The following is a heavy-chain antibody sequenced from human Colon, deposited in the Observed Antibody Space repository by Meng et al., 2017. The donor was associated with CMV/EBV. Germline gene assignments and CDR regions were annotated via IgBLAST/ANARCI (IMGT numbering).Heavy chain of an antibody. CDR3: VRDGRAGVRGTYRRFDF. CDR1: GFTFNDYE. V-gene: IGHV3-48*03. Sequence: GESLKISCAASGFTFNDYEMIWVRQAPGGGLDWISYIDGSANDIHYADSVKGRFTVSRDNARNSLLLQMSSLRAEDSGVHYCVRDGRAGVRGTYRRFDFWGQGTLVTVSS. CDR2: IDGSANDI. D-gene: IGHD2-15*01. J-gene: IGHJ4*02.